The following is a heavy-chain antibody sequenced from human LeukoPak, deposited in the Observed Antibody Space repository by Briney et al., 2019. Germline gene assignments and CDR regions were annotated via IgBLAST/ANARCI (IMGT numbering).Heavy chain of an antibody. CDR2: INPNSGGT. CDR3: VRLPAAMGGVVY. D-gene: IGHD2-2*01. Sequence: GASLRLSCKASGYTFTGYYMHWVRQAPGQGLEWMGWINPNSGGTNYAQKFQGRVTMTRDTSISTAYMELSRLRSDDTAVYYCVRLPAAMGGVVYWGQGTLVAVSS. CDR1: GYTFTGYY. V-gene: IGHV1-2*02. J-gene: IGHJ4*02.